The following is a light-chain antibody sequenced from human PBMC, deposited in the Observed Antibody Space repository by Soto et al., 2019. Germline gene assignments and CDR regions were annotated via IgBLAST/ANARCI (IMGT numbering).Light chain of an antibody. CDR1: QSVSSS. V-gene: IGKV3-15*01. J-gene: IGKJ1*01. CDR3: QQYNNWWT. Sequence: EIVMTQSPATLSFSPGERVTLSCRASQSVSSSLAWYQQKPGQAPRLLIYGASTRAIGIPGRFSGSGSETEFTLTISSLQSEDFAVYYCQQYNNWWTFGQGTKVETK. CDR2: GAS.